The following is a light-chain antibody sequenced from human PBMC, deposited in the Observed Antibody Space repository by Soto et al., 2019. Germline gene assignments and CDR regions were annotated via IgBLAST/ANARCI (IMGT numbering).Light chain of an antibody. CDR1: SSNIGAGYD. CDR3: QSYDSSLSGHVV. Sequence: QSVLTQPPSVSGAPGQTVTISCTGSSSNIGAGYDVHWYHQLPGTAPKLLIYGNSNRPSGVPDRFSGSKSGTSASLAITGLRAEDEADYYCQSYDSSLSGHVVFGGGTKLTVL. CDR2: GNS. J-gene: IGLJ2*01. V-gene: IGLV1-40*01.